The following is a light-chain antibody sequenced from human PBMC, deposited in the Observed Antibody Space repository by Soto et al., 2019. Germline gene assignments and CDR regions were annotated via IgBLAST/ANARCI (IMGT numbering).Light chain of an antibody. J-gene: IGKJ1*01. V-gene: IGKV1-5*01. CDR2: DAS. CDR1: QSISSW. Sequence: DIQMTQSPSTLTASVGDRVTITCRAIQSISSWLAWYQQKPGKAPKLLIYDASSLESGVPSRFSGSGSGTEFTLTISSLQPDDFATYYCQQYNSYSPSLAFGQGTKVDIK. CDR3: QQYNSYSPSLA.